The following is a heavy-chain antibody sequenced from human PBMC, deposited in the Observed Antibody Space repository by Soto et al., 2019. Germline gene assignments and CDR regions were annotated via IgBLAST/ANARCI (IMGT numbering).Heavy chain of an antibody. CDR3: ARDTYSYGLDY. CDR1: GFTFGDYA. D-gene: IGHD5-18*01. CDR2: IRSKAYGGTT. V-gene: IGHV3-49*03. J-gene: IGHJ4*02. Sequence: GGSLRLSCTASGFTFGDYAMSWFRQAPGKGLEWVGFIRSKAYGGTTEYAASVKGRFTISRDDSKSIAYLQMNSLKTEDTAVYYCARDTYSYGLDYWGQGTLVTVSS.